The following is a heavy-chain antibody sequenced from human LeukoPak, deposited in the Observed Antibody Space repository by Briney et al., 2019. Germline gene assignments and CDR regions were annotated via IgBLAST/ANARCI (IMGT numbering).Heavy chain of an antibody. D-gene: IGHD2-2*01. V-gene: IGHV3-23*01. Sequence: GGSLRLSCAASGFTFSSYAMSWVRQAPGKGLEWVSAISGSGGSTYYADSVKGRFTISRDNSKNTLYLQMNSLRAEDTAVYYCATPAPGYCSSTSCYYFDYWGQGTLVTLSS. J-gene: IGHJ4*02. CDR2: ISGSGGST. CDR1: GFTFSSYA. CDR3: ATPAPGYCSSTSCYYFDY.